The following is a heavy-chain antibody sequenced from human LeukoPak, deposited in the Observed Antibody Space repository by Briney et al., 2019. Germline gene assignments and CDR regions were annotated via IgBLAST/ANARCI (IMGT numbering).Heavy chain of an antibody. D-gene: IGHD3-10*01. Sequence: GGSLRLSCAASGFTVSNNYMNWVRQAPGKGLEWVAFIRYDGNNKYYADSVKGRFTISRDNSKNTLYLQMNSLRAEDTAVYYCAKDSKRWKTYYYASGSYYFEYWGQGTLVTVSS. J-gene: IGHJ4*02. V-gene: IGHV3-30*02. CDR1: GFTVSNNY. CDR3: AKDSKRWKTYYYASGSYYFEY. CDR2: IRYDGNNK.